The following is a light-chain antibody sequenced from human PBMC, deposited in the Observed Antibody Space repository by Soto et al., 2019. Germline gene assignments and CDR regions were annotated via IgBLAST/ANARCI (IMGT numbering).Light chain of an antibody. CDR1: QSVGGD. V-gene: IGKV3-15*01. Sequence: EGVMTQSPATLSLSPGEGATLSCRASQSVGGDVAWYQQKPGQAPRLLIFGATTRPTGIPARFSGSGSVTEFTLTISSLQSDGSGVYYCQQYNKWPLTFGGGTKVEIK. J-gene: IGKJ4*01. CDR3: QQYNKWPLT. CDR2: GAT.